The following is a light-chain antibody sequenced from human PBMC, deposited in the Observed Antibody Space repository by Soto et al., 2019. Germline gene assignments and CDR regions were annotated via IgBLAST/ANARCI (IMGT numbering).Light chain of an antibody. V-gene: IGKV1-33*01. CDR3: QQFDDVPYS. Sequence: DIQMTQSPSSLSPSVGDRVTITCQACQDITNFLNWYQQKPGKAPKLLIYDASSLQTGVPSRFSGSGSGTDFSFTISSLQPEDIATYYCQQFDDVPYSFGQGTKVAIK. CDR1: QDITNF. J-gene: IGKJ2*03. CDR2: DAS.